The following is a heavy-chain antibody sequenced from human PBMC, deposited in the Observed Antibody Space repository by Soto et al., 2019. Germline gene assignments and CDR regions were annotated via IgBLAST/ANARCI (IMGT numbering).Heavy chain of an antibody. Sequence: ASVKVSCKDSGYTFSDYYVHWVREAPGQGLEWMGWINPSSGGTIYTQRFQGRVTMTRDTSISTVYMELSRLASDDTAVYYCAREMGVIGAPGYNWFYPWGQGTLFTVSS. CDR1: GYTFSDYY. V-gene: IGHV1-2*02. D-gene: IGHD6-13*01. J-gene: IGHJ5*02. CDR2: INPSSGGT. CDR3: AREMGVIGAPGYNWFYP.